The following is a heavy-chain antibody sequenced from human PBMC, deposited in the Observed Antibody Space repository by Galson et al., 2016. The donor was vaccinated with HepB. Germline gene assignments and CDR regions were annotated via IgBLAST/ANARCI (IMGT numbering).Heavy chain of an antibody. CDR2: INAGDGDT. D-gene: IGHD3-3*01. Sequence: SVKVSCKASGYTLSSYTMHWVRQAPGQGLEWMGWINAGDGDTRYSQRFQGRIAIIRDTSANTAYIELSSLTSEDTAVYYCAKEWAKDTGRKDYCGQGTPVTVS. CDR3: AKEWAKDTGRKDY. V-gene: IGHV1-3*01. CDR1: GYTLSSYT. J-gene: IGHJ4*02.